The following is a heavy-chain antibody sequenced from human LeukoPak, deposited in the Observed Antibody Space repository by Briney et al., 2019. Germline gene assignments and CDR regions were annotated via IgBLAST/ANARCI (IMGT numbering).Heavy chain of an antibody. D-gene: IGHD5-18*01. CDR3: ASVDSYGLLGYYYYYMDV. CDR2: IYYSGST. CDR1: GGSISSSSYY. Sequence: SETLSLTCTVSGGSISSSSYYWGWIRQPPGKGLEWIGSIYYSGSTYYNPSLKSRVTISVDTSKNQFSLKLSSVTAADTAVYYCASVDSYGLLGYYYYYMDVWGKRTTVTVSS. V-gene: IGHV4-39*01. J-gene: IGHJ6*03.